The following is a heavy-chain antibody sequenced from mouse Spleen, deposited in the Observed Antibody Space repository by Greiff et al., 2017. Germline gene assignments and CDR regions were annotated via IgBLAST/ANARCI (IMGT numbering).Heavy chain of an antibody. Sequence: EVQLVESGPGLVKPSQSLSLTCSVTGYSITSGYYWNWIRQFPGNKLEWMGYISYDGSNNYNPSLKNRISITRDTSKNQFFLKLNSVTTEDTATYYCAREPMITTRYFDVWGAGTTVTVSS. D-gene: IGHD2-4*01. V-gene: IGHV3-6*01. CDR3: AREPMITTRYFDV. CDR2: ISYDGSN. J-gene: IGHJ1*01. CDR1: GYSITSGYY.